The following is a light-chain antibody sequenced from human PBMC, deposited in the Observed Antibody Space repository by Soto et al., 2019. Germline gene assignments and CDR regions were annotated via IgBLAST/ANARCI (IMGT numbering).Light chain of an antibody. J-gene: IGKJ5*01. CDR3: QQLNTYPIT. V-gene: IGKV1-9*01. Sequence: DIQLTQSPSFLSASVGDRVTITCRASQGISSHLAWYQQKPGKAPNLLIYVISSLQSGVPSRFSGSGSGTEFTLTISSLQPEEVATYYCQQLNTYPITFGQGTRLEI. CDR1: QGISSH. CDR2: VIS.